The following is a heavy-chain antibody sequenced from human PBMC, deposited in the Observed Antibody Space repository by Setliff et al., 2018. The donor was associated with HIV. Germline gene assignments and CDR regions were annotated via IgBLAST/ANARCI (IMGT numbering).Heavy chain of an antibody. Sequence: SETLSLTCTVYGASISDSNSYWGWIRRPPGKRLEWIGSIYYSGSTYYNPSLKSRVTISVDTSKNQFSLKLSSVTAADTAVYYCARQSDFWSGYYDGAFDIWGQGTMVTVSS. CDR2: IYYSGST. J-gene: IGHJ3*02. V-gene: IGHV4-39*01. CDR3: ARQSDFWSGYYDGAFDI. CDR1: GASISDSNSY. D-gene: IGHD3-3*01.